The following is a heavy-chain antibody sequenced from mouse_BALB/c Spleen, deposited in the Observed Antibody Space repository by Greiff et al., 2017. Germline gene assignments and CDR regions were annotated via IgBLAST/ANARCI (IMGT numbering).Heavy chain of an antibody. CDR1: GYTFTSYW. V-gene: IGHV1-7*01. J-gene: IGHJ2*01. Sequence: VQLQQSGAELAKPGASVKMSCKASGYTFTSYWMHWVKQRPGQGLEWIGYINPSTGYTEYNQKFKDKATLTADKSSSTAYMQLSSLTSEDSAVYYCARCITTVVPYFDYWGQGTTLTVSS. CDR3: ARCITTVVPYFDY. D-gene: IGHD1-1*01. CDR2: INPSTGYT.